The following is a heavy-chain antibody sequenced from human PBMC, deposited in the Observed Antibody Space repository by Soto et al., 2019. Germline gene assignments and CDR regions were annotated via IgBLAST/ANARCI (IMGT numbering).Heavy chain of an antibody. CDR2: INPNSGGT. CDR1: GYTFTGYY. J-gene: IGHJ6*02. Sequence: GASLKVSCKSSGYTFTGYYMHWVRQAPGQGLEWMGWINPNSGGTNYAQKFQGWVTMTRDTSISTAYMELSRLRSDDTAVYYCARVRGSGWYDYGMDVWGQGTTVTVSS. CDR3: ARVRGSGWYDYGMDV. D-gene: IGHD6-19*01. V-gene: IGHV1-2*04.